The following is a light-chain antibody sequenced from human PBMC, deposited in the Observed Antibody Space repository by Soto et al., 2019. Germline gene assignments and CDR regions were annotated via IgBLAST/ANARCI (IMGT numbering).Light chain of an antibody. Sequence: DIQMTQSPSSLSASVGDRVTITCRASQDISNYLNWYQQRPGKAPKLLIYDASNLERGVPSRFCETRSGTHFTFAFTRRQPEDAATYYCQQSDSLPLTGGQGTRLEI. J-gene: IGKJ5*01. V-gene: IGKV1-33*01. CDR3: QQSDSLPLT. CDR2: DAS. CDR1: QDISNY.